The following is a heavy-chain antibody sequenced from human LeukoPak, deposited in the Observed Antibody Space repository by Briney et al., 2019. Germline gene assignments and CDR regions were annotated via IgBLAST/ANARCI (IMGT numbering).Heavy chain of an antibody. Sequence: PGGSLRLSCAASGFTFSSNYMSWVRQAPGKGLEWVSVIYSGGSTYYADSVKGRFTISRDNSKNTPYLQMNSLRAEDTAVYYCARGAKRDYYDSSGYSYYFDYWGQGTLVTVSS. CDR2: IYSGGST. V-gene: IGHV3-53*01. D-gene: IGHD3-22*01. CDR1: GFTFSSNY. CDR3: ARGAKRDYYDSSGYSYYFDY. J-gene: IGHJ4*02.